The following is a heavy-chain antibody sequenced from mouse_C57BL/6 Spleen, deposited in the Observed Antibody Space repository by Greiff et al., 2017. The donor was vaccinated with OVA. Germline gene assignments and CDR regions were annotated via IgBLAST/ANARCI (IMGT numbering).Heavy chain of an antibody. D-gene: IGHD2-4*01. CDR2: IYPRSGNT. CDR3: ARDDYESYYYAMDY. Sequence: QVQLKQSGAELARPGASVKLSCKASGYTFTSYGISWVKQRTGQGLEWIGEIYPRSGNTYYNEKFKGKATLTADKSSSTAYMELRSLTSEDSAVYFCARDDYESYYYAMDYWGQGTSVTVSS. J-gene: IGHJ4*01. CDR1: GYTFTSYG. V-gene: IGHV1-81*01.